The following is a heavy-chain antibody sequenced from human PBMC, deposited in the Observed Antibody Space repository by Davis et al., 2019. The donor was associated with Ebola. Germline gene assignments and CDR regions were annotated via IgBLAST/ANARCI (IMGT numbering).Heavy chain of an antibody. J-gene: IGHJ6*02. CDR1: GFTFSSYG. CDR3: ARADCSSTSCDWGAGGMDV. Sequence: GESLKISCAASGFTFSSYGMHWVRQAPGKGLEWVAVIWYDGSNKYYADSVKGRFTISRDNSKNTLYLQMNSLRAEDTAVYYCARADCSSTSCDWGAGGMDVWGQGTTVTVSS. D-gene: IGHD2-2*01. CDR2: IWYDGSNK. V-gene: IGHV3-33*01.